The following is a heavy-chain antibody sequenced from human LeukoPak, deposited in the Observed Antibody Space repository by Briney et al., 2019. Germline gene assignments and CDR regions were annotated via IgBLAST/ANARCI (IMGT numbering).Heavy chain of an antibody. V-gene: IGHV3-23*01. CDR1: GFTFSSSP. CDR2: IGGNGGGT. Sequence: GGSLRLSCAASGFTFSSSPMSWVRQAPGTGLEWVSIIGGNGGGTYYADSVKGRFTISRDNSKNTLYLQMNSLRAEDTAVYFCAKERATTTSFDYWGQGTLVTVSS. D-gene: IGHD4-11*01. J-gene: IGHJ4*02. CDR3: AKERATTTSFDY.